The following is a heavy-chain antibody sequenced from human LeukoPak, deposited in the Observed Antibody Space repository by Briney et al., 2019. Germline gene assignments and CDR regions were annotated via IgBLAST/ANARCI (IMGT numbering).Heavy chain of an antibody. Sequence: SETLSLTCTVSGGSISSGGYSWSWIRQHPGKGLEWIGYIYYSGSTYYNPSLKSRVTISVDTSKNQFSLKLSSVTAADTAVYYCARTTYYFDYWGQGTLVTVSS. J-gene: IGHJ4*02. CDR3: ARTTYYFDY. D-gene: IGHD1-1*01. CDR2: IYYSGST. CDR1: GGSISSGGYS. V-gene: IGHV4-31*03.